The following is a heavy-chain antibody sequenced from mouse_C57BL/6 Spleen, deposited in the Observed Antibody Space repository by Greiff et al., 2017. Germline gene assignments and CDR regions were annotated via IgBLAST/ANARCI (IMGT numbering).Heavy chain of an antibody. Sequence: QVQLQQPGAELVKPGASVKMSCKASGYTFTSYWITWVKQRPGQGLEWIGDIYPGSGSTNYNEKFKSKATLTVDTSSSTAYMQLSSLTSEDSAVYYCARGEDGYDGRLFDYWGQGNTLTVSS. CDR1: GYTFTSYW. D-gene: IGHD2-2*01. J-gene: IGHJ2*01. CDR3: ARGEDGYDGRLFDY. V-gene: IGHV1-55*01. CDR2: IYPGSGST.